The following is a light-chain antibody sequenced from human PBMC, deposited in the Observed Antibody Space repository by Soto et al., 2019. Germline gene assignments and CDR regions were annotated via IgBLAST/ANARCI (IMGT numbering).Light chain of an antibody. CDR2: DVS. Sequence: QSVLTQPASVSGSPGQSITISCTGTSSDIGGYNYVSWYQQHPGKAPKLIIYDVSNRPSGVSNRFSGSKSGNTAFLTISGLQAEDEADYYCSSYISSSTLDVVFGGGTKLTVL. V-gene: IGLV2-14*01. CDR1: SSDIGGYNY. J-gene: IGLJ2*01. CDR3: SSYISSSTLDVV.